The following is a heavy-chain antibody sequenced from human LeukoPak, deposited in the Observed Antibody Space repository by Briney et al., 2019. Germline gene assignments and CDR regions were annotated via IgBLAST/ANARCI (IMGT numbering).Heavy chain of an antibody. Sequence: GGSLRLSCAASGFTFDDYAIHWVRQAPGKGLEWVSGISWNSGSIGYADSVKGRFTISRDNAKNSLYLQMNSLRAEDTALYYCAKDYYYDSSGYYWAPGDYWGQGTLVTVSS. J-gene: IGHJ4*02. CDR2: ISWNSGSI. CDR1: GFTFDDYA. D-gene: IGHD3-22*01. CDR3: AKDYYYDSSGYYWAPGDY. V-gene: IGHV3-9*01.